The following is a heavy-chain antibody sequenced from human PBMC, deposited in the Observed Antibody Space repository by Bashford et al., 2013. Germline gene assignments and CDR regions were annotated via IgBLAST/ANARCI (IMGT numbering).Heavy chain of an antibody. D-gene: IGHD6-19*01. CDR2: INPNGGDT. V-gene: IGHV1-2*02. J-gene: IGHJ5*02. Sequence: VASVKVSCKASGYTLSGYVHWVRQAPGQGLEWVGRINPNGGDTSSALKFEGRVTLTRDPSIKKFYMELRSLTSDDTAIYYCSIDSSRDSGWVRLDPWGQGTLVTVSS. CDR3: SIDSSRDSGWVRLDP. CDR1: GYTLSGY.